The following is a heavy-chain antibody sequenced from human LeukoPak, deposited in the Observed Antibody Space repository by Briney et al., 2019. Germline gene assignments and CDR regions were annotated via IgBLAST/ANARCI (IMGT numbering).Heavy chain of an antibody. Sequence: GGSLRLSCAASGFTFDDYGMSWVRQAPGRGREWVSGINWNGGSTGYADSVKGRFTISRDNAKNSLYLQMNSLRAEDTALYYCARHSVTGTKGGNDAFDIWGQGTMVTVSS. J-gene: IGHJ3*02. CDR3: ARHSVTGTKGGNDAFDI. CDR1: GFTFDDYG. CDR2: INWNGGST. D-gene: IGHD1-7*01. V-gene: IGHV3-20*04.